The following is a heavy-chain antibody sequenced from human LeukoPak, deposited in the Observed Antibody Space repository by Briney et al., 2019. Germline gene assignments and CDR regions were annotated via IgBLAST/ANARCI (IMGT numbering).Heavy chain of an antibody. D-gene: IGHD5-24*01. CDR1: GYTFTSYY. Sequence: ASVKVSCKASGYTFTSYYMHWVRQAPGQGLEWMGVINPSGGSTSYAQKFQGRVTMTRDMSTSTVYMELSSLRSEDTAVYYCAVERRDGYNSADYWGQGTLVTVSS. V-gene: IGHV1-46*01. CDR2: INPSGGST. CDR3: AVERRDGYNSADY. J-gene: IGHJ4*02.